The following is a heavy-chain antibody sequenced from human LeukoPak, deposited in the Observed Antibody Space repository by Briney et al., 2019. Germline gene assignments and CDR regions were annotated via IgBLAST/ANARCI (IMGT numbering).Heavy chain of an antibody. CDR3: ARGYFDWLTQFDY. J-gene: IGHJ4*02. V-gene: IGHV4-59*01. D-gene: IGHD3-9*01. CDR1: GGSISSYY. Sequence: SETLSLTCTVSGGSISSYYWSWIRQPPGKGLEWIGYIYYSGSTNYNPSLKSRFTISVDTSKNQFSLKLSSVTAADTAVYYCARGYFDWLTQFDYWGQGTLVIVSS. CDR2: IYYSGST.